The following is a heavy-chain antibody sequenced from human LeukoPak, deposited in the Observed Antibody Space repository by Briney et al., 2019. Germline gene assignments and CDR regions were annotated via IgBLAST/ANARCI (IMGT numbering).Heavy chain of an antibody. CDR3: ARDTPGGFQH. D-gene: IGHD2-15*01. V-gene: IGHV4-59*01. J-gene: IGHJ1*01. Sequence: GSLRLSCAASGFTFSNAWMNWVRQAPGKGLEWIGYIYYSGSTNYNPSLKSRVTISVDTSKNQFSLKLSSVTAADTAVYYCARDTPGGFQHWGQGTLVTVSS. CDR2: IYYSGST. CDR1: GFTFSNAW.